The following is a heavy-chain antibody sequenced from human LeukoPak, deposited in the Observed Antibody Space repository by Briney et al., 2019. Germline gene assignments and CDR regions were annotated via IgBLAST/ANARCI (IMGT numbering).Heavy chain of an antibody. CDR3: ARLSYYDYDPLGT. V-gene: IGHV1-69*05. CDR2: IIPIFGTA. J-gene: IGHJ4*02. D-gene: IGHD3-16*01. Sequence: SVKVSCKASGGTFSSYAISWVRQAPGQGLEWMGGIIPIFGTANYAQKFQGRVTITTDESTSTAYMELSSLRAEDTAVYYCARLSYYDYDPLGTWGQGTLVTVSS. CDR1: GGTFSSYA.